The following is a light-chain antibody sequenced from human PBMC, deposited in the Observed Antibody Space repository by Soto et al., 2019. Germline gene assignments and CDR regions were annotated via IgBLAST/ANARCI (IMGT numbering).Light chain of an antibody. J-gene: IGLJ3*02. V-gene: IGLV2-8*01. Sequence: QSVLTQPPSASGSPGQSVTISCTGTSSDVGSYNYVSWYQQHPGKAPKLMIYEVSKRPSGVPDRFSGSKSGNTASLTVSGLQAEDEDDYYCSSYAGSNHLVFGGGTKLTVL. CDR3: SSYAGSNHLV. CDR2: EVS. CDR1: SSDVGSYNY.